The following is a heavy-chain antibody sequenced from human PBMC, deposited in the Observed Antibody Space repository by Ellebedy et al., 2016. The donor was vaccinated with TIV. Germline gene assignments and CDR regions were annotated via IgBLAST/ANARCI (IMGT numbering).Heavy chain of an antibody. CDR2: INPSGGVT. Sequence: ASVKVSCKASGYIFTNYYMHWVRQAPGQGLEWLGIINPSGGVTTYAQNFQGRVTMTRDTSTSTVYMELSSLRSEDTAVYYCARGGSGSYPDPVDYWGQGTLVTVSS. CDR3: ARGGSGSYPDPVDY. D-gene: IGHD1-26*01. V-gene: IGHV1-46*01. CDR1: GYIFTNYY. J-gene: IGHJ4*02.